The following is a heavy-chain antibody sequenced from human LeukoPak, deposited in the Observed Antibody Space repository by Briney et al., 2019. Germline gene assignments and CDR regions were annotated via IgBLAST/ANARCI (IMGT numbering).Heavy chain of an antibody. V-gene: IGHV4-39*01. Sequence: KSSETLSLXCTVSGGSISSSSYYWGWIRQPPGEGLEWIGSIYYSGITYYNPSLKSRVTISVDTSKNQFSLKLSSVTAADTAVYYCATTYSSGWYNYYYYMDVWGKGTTVTVSS. D-gene: IGHD6-19*01. J-gene: IGHJ6*03. CDR2: IYYSGIT. CDR1: GGSISSSSYY. CDR3: ATTYSSGWYNYYYYMDV.